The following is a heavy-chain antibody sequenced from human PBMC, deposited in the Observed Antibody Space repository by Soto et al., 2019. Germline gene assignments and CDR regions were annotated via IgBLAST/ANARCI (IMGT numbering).Heavy chain of an antibody. Sequence: GGSLRLSCAASGFTFSSYAMNWVRQAPGKGLEWVSAISGSGGSTHYADSVKGRFTISRDNSKNTLYLQMNSLRAEDTAVYYCATNYYGMDVWGQGTTVTVSS. CDR1: GFTFSSYA. J-gene: IGHJ6*02. CDR2: ISGSGGST. V-gene: IGHV3-23*01. CDR3: ATNYYGMDV.